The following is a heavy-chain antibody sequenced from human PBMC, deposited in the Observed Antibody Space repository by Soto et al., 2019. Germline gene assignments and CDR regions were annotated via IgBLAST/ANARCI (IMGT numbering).Heavy chain of an antibody. CDR1: GFTFSSYA. Sequence: GGSLRLSCAASGFTFSSYAMSWVRQAPGKGLEWVSAISGSGGSTYYADSVKGRFTISRDNSKNTLYLQMNSLRAEDTAVYYCAKYPYDYGDYQAPEMDVWGQGTTVTVSS. V-gene: IGHV3-23*01. CDR3: AKYPYDYGDYQAPEMDV. J-gene: IGHJ6*02. D-gene: IGHD4-17*01. CDR2: ISGSGGST.